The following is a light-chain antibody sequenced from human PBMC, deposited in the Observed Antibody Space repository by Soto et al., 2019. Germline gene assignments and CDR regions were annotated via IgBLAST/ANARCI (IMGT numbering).Light chain of an antibody. V-gene: IGKV3D-15*01. CDR3: QQYHNSPRT. Sequence: EIVMTQSPATLSVSPGERATLSCRASQSVNSKLAWYQQKPGQAPRLLIYDTSNRATGIPDRFSGSGSGTDFTLTISRLEPEDFAVYYCQQYHNSPRTFGQGTKVDIK. J-gene: IGKJ1*01. CDR2: DTS. CDR1: QSVNSK.